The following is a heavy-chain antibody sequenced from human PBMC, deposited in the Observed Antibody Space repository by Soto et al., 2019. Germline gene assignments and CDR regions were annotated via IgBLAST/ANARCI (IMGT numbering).Heavy chain of an antibody. CDR2: IDEYGNTI. CDR3: TRDIGGKGAY. CDR1: GFTFSSYW. Sequence: EVQLVESGGGLVQPGGSLRLSCATSGFTFSSYWMHWVRQVQGKGLLGVSRIDEYGNTINYADSVRGRFTISRDNARNTLYLEMNSLRAEDTALYYCTRDIGGKGAYWGPGTLVTVSS. V-gene: IGHV3-74*01. D-gene: IGHD3-10*01. J-gene: IGHJ4*02.